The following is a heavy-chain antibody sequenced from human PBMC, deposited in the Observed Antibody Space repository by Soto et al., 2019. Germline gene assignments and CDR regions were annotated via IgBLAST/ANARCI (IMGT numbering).Heavy chain of an antibody. CDR2: IWYDGSNK. CDR1: GFTFSSYG. J-gene: IGHJ6*02. V-gene: IGHV3-33*01. CDR3: ARHDSSGYYYYYGMDV. D-gene: IGHD3-22*01. Sequence: GGSLRLSCAASGFTFSSYGMHWVRQAPGKGLEWVAVIWYDGSNKYYADSVKGRFTVSRDNSKNTLYLQMNSLRAEDTAVYYCARHDSSGYYYYYGMDVWGQGTTVTVSS.